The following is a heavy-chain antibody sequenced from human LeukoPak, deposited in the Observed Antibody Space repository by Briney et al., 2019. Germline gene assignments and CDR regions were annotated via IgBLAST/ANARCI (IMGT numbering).Heavy chain of an antibody. D-gene: IGHD1-26*01. CDR3: VRDTMMYSGTYHDAFDL. V-gene: IGHV1-2*02. J-gene: IGHJ3*01. Sequence: ASVKVSCKASGYAFTGYYVHWIRRAPGQGLEWMGWINPNRGDTHYAQNFQGRVIMTRDTSINTAYMELRRLRSDDTATYFCVRDTMMYSGTYHDAFDLWGQGTMDTVSS. CDR1: GYAFTGYY. CDR2: INPNRGDT.